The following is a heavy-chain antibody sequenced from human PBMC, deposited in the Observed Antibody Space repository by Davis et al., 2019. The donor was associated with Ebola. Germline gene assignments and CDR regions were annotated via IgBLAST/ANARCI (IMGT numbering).Heavy chain of an antibody. J-gene: IGHJ4*02. Sequence: GESLKISCAASGFTVSSNYMSWVRQAPGKGLEWVSVIYSGGSTYYADSVKGRFTISRDNSKNTLYLQMNSLRAEDTAVYYCARGPWYQPLHYWGQGTLVTVSS. CDR2: IYSGGST. CDR3: ARGPWYQPLHY. D-gene: IGHD2-2*01. V-gene: IGHV3-53*01. CDR1: GFTVSSNY.